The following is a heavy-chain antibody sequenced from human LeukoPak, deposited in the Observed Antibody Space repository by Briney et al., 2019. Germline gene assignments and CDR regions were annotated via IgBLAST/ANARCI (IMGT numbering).Heavy chain of an antibody. J-gene: IGHJ3*02. Sequence: GGSLRLSCAASGFTFSSYSMNWVRQAPGKGLDWVSYISSSSSTIYYADSVKGRFTISRDNAKNSLYLQMNSLRAEDTAVYYCAREYCSGGSCYPGDAFDIWGQGTMVTVSS. CDR1: GFTFSSYS. V-gene: IGHV3-48*01. CDR2: ISSSSSTI. CDR3: AREYCSGGSCYPGDAFDI. D-gene: IGHD2-15*01.